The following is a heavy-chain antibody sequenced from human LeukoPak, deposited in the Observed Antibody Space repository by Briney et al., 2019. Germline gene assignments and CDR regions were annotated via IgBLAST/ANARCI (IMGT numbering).Heavy chain of an antibody. CDR1: GGSISSGGYY. Sequence: SETLSLTCTVSGGSISSGGYYWSWIRQPPGKGLEWIGYIYHSGSTYYNPSLKSRVTISVDTSKNQFSLKLSSVTAADTAVYYCARYYYGSGSYYFDYWGQGTLVTVSS. V-gene: IGHV4-30-2*02. CDR3: ARYYYGSGSYYFDY. CDR2: IYHSGST. D-gene: IGHD3-10*01. J-gene: IGHJ4*02.